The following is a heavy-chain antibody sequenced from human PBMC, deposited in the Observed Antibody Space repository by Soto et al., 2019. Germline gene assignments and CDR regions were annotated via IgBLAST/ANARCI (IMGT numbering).Heavy chain of an antibody. CDR2: ISGTGGNT. Sequence: EVQLLESGGGLIQPGGSLRLSCAASGFTFSSYAMTWVRQAPGKGLEWVSTISGTGGNTYYADSVKGRFTISRDNSKNTVYLQMNSLRAEDTAVYYWVKAVYLLDFDYWGQGTLVTVSS. D-gene: IGHD1-20*01. CDR3: VKAVYLLDFDY. V-gene: IGHV3-23*01. J-gene: IGHJ4*02. CDR1: GFTFSSYA.